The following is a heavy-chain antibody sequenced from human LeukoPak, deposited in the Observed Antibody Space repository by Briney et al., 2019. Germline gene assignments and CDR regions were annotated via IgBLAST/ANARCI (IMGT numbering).Heavy chain of an antibody. V-gene: IGHV3-23*01. J-gene: IGHJ4*02. Sequence: GGSLRLSCAASGFTFSSFAMSWVRQAPGKGLEWVSAISGGGTNTYYANVAKGRFTISRDNSNNTLYLQMNSLRAEDTAVYYCAKVGFGGDVGRDYFDHWGQGTLVTVSS. CDR2: ISGGGTNT. CDR1: GFTFSSFA. CDR3: AKVGFGGDVGRDYFDH. D-gene: IGHD3-16*01.